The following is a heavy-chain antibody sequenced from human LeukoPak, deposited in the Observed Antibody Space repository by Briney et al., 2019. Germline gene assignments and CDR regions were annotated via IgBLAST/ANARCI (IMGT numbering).Heavy chain of an antibody. V-gene: IGHV3-21*01. CDR1: GFTFSCCG. CDR3: ARDRITVAATETSFDY. J-gene: IGHJ4*02. CDR2: ISGSGGRA. D-gene: IGHD6-19*01. Sequence: GGTLRLSCAASGFTFSCCGMTWVRQAPGKGLEWVSGISGSGGRAYYADSVKGRFTISRGNAKNSLYLQMNSLRAEDTAVYYCARDRITVAATETSFDYWGQGTLVTVSS.